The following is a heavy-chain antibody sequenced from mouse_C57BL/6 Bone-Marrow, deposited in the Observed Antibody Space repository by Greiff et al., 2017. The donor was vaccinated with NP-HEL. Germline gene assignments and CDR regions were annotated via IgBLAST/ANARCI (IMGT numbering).Heavy chain of an antibody. V-gene: IGHV7-1*01. CDR3: ARDADESQRGGFAY. Sequence: EVKLMESGGGLVQSGRSLRLSCATSGFTFSDFYMEWVRQAPGKGLEWIAASRNKANDYTTEYSASVKGRFIVSRDTSQSILYLQMNALRAEDTAIYYCARDADESQRGGFAYWGQGTLVTVSA. D-gene: IGHD2-3*01. CDR2: SRNKANDYTT. CDR1: GFTFSDFY. J-gene: IGHJ3*01.